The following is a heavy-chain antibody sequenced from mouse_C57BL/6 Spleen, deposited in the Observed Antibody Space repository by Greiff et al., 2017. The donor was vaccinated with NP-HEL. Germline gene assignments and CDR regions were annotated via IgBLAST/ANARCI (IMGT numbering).Heavy chain of an antibody. J-gene: IGHJ1*03. V-gene: IGHV7-3*01. CDR2: IRNKANGYTT. Sequence: EVKVEESGGGLVQPGGSLSLSCAASGFTFTDYYMSWVRQPPGKALEWLGFIRNKANGYTTEYSASVKGRFTISRDNSQSILYLQMNALRAEDSATYYCARCPRYGMYFDVWGTGTTVTVSS. CDR1: GFTFTDYY. D-gene: IGHD1-1*01. CDR3: ARCPRYGMYFDV.